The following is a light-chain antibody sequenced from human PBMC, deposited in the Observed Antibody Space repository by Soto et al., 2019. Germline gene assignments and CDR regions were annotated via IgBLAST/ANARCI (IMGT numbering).Light chain of an antibody. CDR3: QQYESTPPT. CDR1: QSVLYSSNNKNY. CDR2: WAS. J-gene: IGKJ2*01. V-gene: IGKV4-1*01. Sequence: DIVMTQSPDSLAVSLGERATINCKSSQSVLYSSNNKNYLAWYQQRPGQPPKLLIYWASTRESGVPDRFSGSASGTDFTLTITSLQAEDVAVYYCQQYESTPPTFGQGTKWEIK.